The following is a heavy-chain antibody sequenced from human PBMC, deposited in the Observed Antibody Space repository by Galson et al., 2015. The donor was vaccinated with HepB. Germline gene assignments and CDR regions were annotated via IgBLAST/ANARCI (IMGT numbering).Heavy chain of an antibody. CDR1: GGSISSSSYY. Sequence: SETLSLTCTVSGGSISSSSYYWGWIRQPPGKGLEWIGSIYYSGSTYYNPSLKSRVTISVDTSKNQFSLKLSSVTAADTAVYYCARPIAAVGWFDPWGQGTLVTVSS. D-gene: IGHD6-13*01. CDR3: ARPIAAVGWFDP. CDR2: IYYSGST. J-gene: IGHJ5*02. V-gene: IGHV4-39*01.